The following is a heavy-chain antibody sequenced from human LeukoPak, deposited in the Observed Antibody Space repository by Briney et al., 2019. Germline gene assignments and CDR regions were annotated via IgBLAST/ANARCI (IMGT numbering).Heavy chain of an antibody. D-gene: IGHD6-13*01. CDR3: ARHISSWYVMAFDY. J-gene: IGHJ4*02. CDR2: INHSGST. V-gene: IGHV4-34*01. CDR1: GGSFSGYF. Sequence: PSETLSLTCAVYGGSFSGYFWSWIRQPPGKGLEWIGEINHSGSTNYNPSLKSRVTISVDTSKNQFSLKLSSVTAADTAVYYCARHISSWYVMAFDYWGQGTLVTVSS.